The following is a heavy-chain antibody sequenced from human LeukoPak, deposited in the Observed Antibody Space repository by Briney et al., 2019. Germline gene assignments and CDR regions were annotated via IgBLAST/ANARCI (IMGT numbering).Heavy chain of an antibody. CDR1: GGPISSNSYY. V-gene: IGHV4-31*03. Sequence: PSQTLSLTCTVSGGPISSNSYYWSWIRQHPGKGLEWIGYIYYTGSTYHNPSLKSRITLSVDTSKNQFSLKLSSVTAADTAVYYCARAPRMVRGIIASDFGSWGQGTLVTVSS. CDR3: ARAPRMVRGIIASDFGS. D-gene: IGHD3-10*01. CDR2: IYYTGST. J-gene: IGHJ4*02.